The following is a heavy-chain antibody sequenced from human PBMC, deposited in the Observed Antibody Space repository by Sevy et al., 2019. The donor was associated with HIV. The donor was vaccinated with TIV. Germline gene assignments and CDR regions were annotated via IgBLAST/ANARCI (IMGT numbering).Heavy chain of an antibody. Sequence: SETLSLTCTVSGGSISRSSYYWGWIRQPPGKGLVWIGSIYSTGSTSYNPSLKSRVTLSADTSKNQFSLKLDSVSAADTAVYYCATPRGSDWYEGTGGYFDLWGRGALVTVSS. J-gene: IGHJ2*01. V-gene: IGHV4-39*01. D-gene: IGHD6-19*01. CDR3: ATPRGSDWYEGTGGYFDL. CDR2: IYSTGST. CDR1: GGSISRSSYY.